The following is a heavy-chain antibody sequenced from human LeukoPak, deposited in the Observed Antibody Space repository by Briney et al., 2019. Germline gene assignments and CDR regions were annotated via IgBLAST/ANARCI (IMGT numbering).Heavy chain of an antibody. J-gene: IGHJ4*02. CDR3: ATQLLQSTVTTITLSPALDY. CDR1: GYTFTSYY. V-gene: IGHV1-46*01. CDR2: INPSGGST. Sequence: GASVKVSCKASGYTFTSYYMHWVRQAPGQGLEWMGIINPSGGSTIYAQKFQGRVTMTEDTSTDTAYMELSSLRSEDTAVYYCATQLLQSTVTTITLSPALDYWGQGTLVTVSS. D-gene: IGHD4-11*01.